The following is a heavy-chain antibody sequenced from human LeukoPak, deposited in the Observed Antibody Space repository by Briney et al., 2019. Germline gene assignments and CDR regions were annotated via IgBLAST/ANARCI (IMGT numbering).Heavy chain of an antibody. CDR1: GYTFTGYY. V-gene: IGHV1-2*02. D-gene: IGHD3-22*01. CDR3: ARVGTYYYDSSGYYEDGDLDY. Sequence: ASVKVSCKASGYTFTGYYMHWVRQAPGQGLEWMGWINPNSGGTNYAQKFQGRVTMTRDTSISTAYMELSRLRSDDTAVYYCARVGTYYYDSSGYYEDGDLDYWGQGTLVTVSS. J-gene: IGHJ4*02. CDR2: INPNSGGT.